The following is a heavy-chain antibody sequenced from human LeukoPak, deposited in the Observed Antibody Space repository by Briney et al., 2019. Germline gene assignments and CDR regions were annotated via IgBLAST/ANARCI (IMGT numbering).Heavy chain of an antibody. CDR1: GYTFTSYY. J-gene: IGHJ5*02. CDR3: ARDLEALEVRWQRPSRWFDP. D-gene: IGHD4-23*01. CDR2: INPSGGST. V-gene: IGHV1-46*01. Sequence: ASVKVSCKASGYTFTSYYMHWVRQAPGQGLEWMGIINPSGGSTNYAQKFQGRVTITADESTSTAYMELSSLRSEDTAVYYCARDLEALEVRWQRPSRWFDPWGQGTLVTVSS.